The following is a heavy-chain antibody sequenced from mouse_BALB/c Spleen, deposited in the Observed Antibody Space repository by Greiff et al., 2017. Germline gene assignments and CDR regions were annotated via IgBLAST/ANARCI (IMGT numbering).Heavy chain of an antibody. CDR1: GFTFSDYY. Sequence: EVKLMESGGGLVKPGGSLKLSCAASGFTFSDYYMYWVSQTPEKRLEWVATISDGGSYTYYPDSVKGRFTISRDNAKNNLYLQMSSLKSEDTAMYYCAGGGAMDYWGQGTSVTVSS. CDR2: ISDGGSYT. CDR3: AGGGAMDY. J-gene: IGHJ4*01. V-gene: IGHV5-4*02.